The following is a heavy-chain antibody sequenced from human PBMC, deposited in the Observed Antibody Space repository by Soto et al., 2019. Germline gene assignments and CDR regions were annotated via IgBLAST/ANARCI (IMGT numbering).Heavy chain of an antibody. CDR3: ARGGEYSTSFDY. CDR1: GGSFSGYY. CDR2: INHSGNT. J-gene: IGHJ4*02. Sequence: SETLSLTCAVYGGSFSGYYWSWIRQSPGKGLEWIGEINHSGNTNYSPSLKSRVTISVDTSKNQFSLNLSSVTAADTAVYYCARGGEYSTSFDYWGQGTLGTVSS. D-gene: IGHD6-6*01. V-gene: IGHV4-34*01.